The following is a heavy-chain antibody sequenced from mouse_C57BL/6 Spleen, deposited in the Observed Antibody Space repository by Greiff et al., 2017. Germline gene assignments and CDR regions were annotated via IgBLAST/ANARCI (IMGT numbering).Heavy chain of an antibody. J-gene: IGHJ1*03. CDR1: GFTFSSYA. D-gene: IGHD2-5*01. Sequence: EVKLEESGGGLVKPGGSLKLSCAASGFTFSSYAMSWVRQTPEKRLEWVATISDGGSYTYYPDNVKGRVTISRDNANNNLYLQMSHLKSEDTAMYYCARDRDYSNSGYFEGWGTGTTVTVSS. CDR3: ARDRDYSNSGYFEG. V-gene: IGHV5-4*01. CDR2: ISDGGSYT.